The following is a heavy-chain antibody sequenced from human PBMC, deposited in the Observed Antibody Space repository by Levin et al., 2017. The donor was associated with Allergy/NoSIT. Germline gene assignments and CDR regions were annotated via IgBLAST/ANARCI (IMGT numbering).Heavy chain of an antibody. CDR1: GGSVSSGSYY. V-gene: IGHV4-61*01. D-gene: IGHD6-13*01. CDR2: IYYSGST. CDR3: ARGRSSSWAYRWFDP. Sequence: PSQTLSLTCTVSGGSVSSGSYYWSWIRQPPGKGLEWIGYIYYSGSTNYNPSLKSRVTISVDTSKNQFSLKLSSVTAADTAVYYCARGRSSSWAYRWFDPWGQGTLVTVSS. J-gene: IGHJ5*02.